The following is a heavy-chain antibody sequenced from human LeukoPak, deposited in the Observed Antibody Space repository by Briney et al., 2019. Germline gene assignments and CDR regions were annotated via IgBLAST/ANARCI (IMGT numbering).Heavy chain of an antibody. V-gene: IGHV3-11*01. J-gene: IGHJ5*02. CDR2: ISSSGNSI. CDR1: GFTFSDYY. Sequence: PGGSLRLSCAASGFTFSDYYMTWIRQAPGKGLEWVSYISSSGNSIYYSDSVQGRFTISRDYAKNSLYLQMNSLRAEDTAVYYCARVPGYGGNSRWFDPWGQGTLVTVSS. CDR3: ARVPGYGGNSRWFDP. D-gene: IGHD4-23*01.